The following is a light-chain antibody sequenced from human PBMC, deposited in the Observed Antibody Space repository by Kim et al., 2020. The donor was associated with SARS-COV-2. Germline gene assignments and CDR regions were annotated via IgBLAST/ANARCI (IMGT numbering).Light chain of an antibody. CDR1: QSVLYSSNNKNY. V-gene: IGKV4-1*01. J-gene: IGKJ3*01. Sequence: DIVMTQSPDSLAVSLGERATINCKSSQSVLYSSNNKNYLSWYQQKPGQPPKLLIYWASTRESGVPDRFSGSGSETDFTLTISSLQAEDGAVYYCQQYYNSRYTFGPGTKVDIK. CDR2: WAS. CDR3: QQYYNSRYT.